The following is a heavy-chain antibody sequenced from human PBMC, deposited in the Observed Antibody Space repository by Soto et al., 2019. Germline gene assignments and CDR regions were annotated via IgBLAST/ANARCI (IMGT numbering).Heavy chain of an antibody. CDR1: GYTFTSYV. CDR2: ISAYNGNT. Sequence: ASVKVCCKASGYTFTSYVISWVRQAPGQGLEWMGWISAYNGNTNYAQKLQGRVTMTTDTSTSTAYMELRSLRSDDTAVYYCASVSNTMVGGVTRWFYPWGQGTLVTVSS. J-gene: IGHJ5*02. V-gene: IGHV1-18*01. CDR3: ASVSNTMVGGVTRWFYP. D-gene: IGHD3-10*01.